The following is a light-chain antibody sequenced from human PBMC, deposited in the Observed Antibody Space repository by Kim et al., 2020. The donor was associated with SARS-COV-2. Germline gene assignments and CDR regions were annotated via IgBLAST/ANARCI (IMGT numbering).Light chain of an antibody. CDR1: QGISSY. J-gene: IGKJ5*01. CDR2: AAS. Sequence: AIRITQSPSSLSASTGDRVTITCRASQGISSYLAWYQQKPGKAPKLLIYAASTLQSGVPSRFSGSGSGTDFTLTISCLQSEDFATYYCQQYYSYALTFGQGTRLEIK. CDR3: QQYYSYALT. V-gene: IGKV1-8*01.